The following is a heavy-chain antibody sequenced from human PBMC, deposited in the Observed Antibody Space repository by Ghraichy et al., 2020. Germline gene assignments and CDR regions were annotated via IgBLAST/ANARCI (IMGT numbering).Heavy chain of an antibody. CDR1: GASLASSSYY. CDR2: VSYSGTS. D-gene: IGHD7-27*01. CDR3: ARHVFSLGITYAFEV. J-gene: IGHJ3*01. Sequence: SCTVSGASLASSSYYWGWIRQPPGKGLQYIASVSYSGTSYHNPALESRVRVSVDTSKNQFSLKLTSVTAADSGIYYCARHVFSLGITYAFEVWGQGTMVTVSS. V-gene: IGHV4-39*01.